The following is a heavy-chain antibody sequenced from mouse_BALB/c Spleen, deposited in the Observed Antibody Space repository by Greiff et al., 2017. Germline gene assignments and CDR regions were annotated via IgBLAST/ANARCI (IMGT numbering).Heavy chain of an antibody. J-gene: IGHJ3*01. V-gene: IGHV5-17*02. Sequence: EVMLVESGGGLVQPGGSRKLSCAASGFTFSSFGMHWVRQAPEKGLEWVAYISSGSSTIYYADTVKGRFTISRDNPKNTLFLQMTSLRSEDTAMYYCAREEELGLFAYWGQGTLVTVSA. CDR2: ISSGSSTI. CDR3: AREEELGLFAY. CDR1: GFTFSSFG. D-gene: IGHD4-1*01.